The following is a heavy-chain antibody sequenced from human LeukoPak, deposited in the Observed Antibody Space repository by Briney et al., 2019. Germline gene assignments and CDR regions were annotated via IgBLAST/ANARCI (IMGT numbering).Heavy chain of an antibody. CDR2: VSHSVST. Sequence: SETLSLTCTVSGGSISSYYWSWIRQPPNKGLEWIGTVSHSVSTSYNPSLKSRITMSVDTSKNQFSLRLNSVTAADTAVYYCARAPLFRESKFSSTWFHFDYWGQGALVTVSS. CDR3: ARAPLFRESKFSSTWFHFDY. J-gene: IGHJ4*02. D-gene: IGHD6-13*01. V-gene: IGHV4-59*04. CDR1: GGSISSYY.